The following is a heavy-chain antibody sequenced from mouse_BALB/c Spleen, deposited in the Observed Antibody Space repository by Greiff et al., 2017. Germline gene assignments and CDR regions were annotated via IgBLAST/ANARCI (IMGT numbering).Heavy chain of an antibody. V-gene: IGHV1-14*01. CDR2: INPYNDGT. Sequence: EVQLVESGPELVKPGASVKMSCKASGYTFTSYVMHWVKQKPGQGLEWIGYINPYNDGTKYNEKFKGKATLTSDKSSSTAYMELSSLTSEDSAVYYCARDPMITTGAMDYWGQGTSVTVSS. CDR1: GYTFTSYV. D-gene: IGHD2-4*01. CDR3: ARDPMITTGAMDY. J-gene: IGHJ4*01.